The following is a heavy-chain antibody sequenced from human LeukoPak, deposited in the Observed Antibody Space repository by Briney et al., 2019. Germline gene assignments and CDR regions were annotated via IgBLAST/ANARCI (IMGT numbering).Heavy chain of an antibody. Sequence: GGSLRLSCAASGFTFSSFAMTWARQAPGKGLEWVSTLSCSAGRIDYADSVKGRFTISRDNLKNTLYLQMNGLRAEDTAVYYCAKNRGHCVDGVCHNYYYMDVWGRGTTVTVSS. CDR3: AKNRGHCVDGVCHNYYYMDV. CDR1: GFTFSSFA. V-gene: IGHV3-23*01. CDR2: LSCSAGRI. D-gene: IGHD2-8*02. J-gene: IGHJ6*03.